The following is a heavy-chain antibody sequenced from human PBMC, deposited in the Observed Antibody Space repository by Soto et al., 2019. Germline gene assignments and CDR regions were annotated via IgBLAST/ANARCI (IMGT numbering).Heavy chain of an antibody. J-gene: IGHJ4*02. CDR2: ISYDGSNK. CDR3: AKDQSLVEWLALDY. CDR1: GFTFSSYG. D-gene: IGHD6-19*01. V-gene: IGHV3-30*18. Sequence: PGGSLRLSCAASGFTFSSYGMHWVRQAPGKGLEWVAVISYDGSNKYYADSVKGRFTISRDNSKNTLYLQMNSLRAEDTAVYYCAKDQSLVEWLALDYWGQGTLVTVSS.